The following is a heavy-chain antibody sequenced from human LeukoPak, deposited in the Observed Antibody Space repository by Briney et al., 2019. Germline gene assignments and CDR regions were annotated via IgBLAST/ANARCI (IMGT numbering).Heavy chain of an antibody. CDR1: GYTFTSYY. CDR2: INPSGGST. V-gene: IGHV1-46*01. CDR3: ARDGATGELPDWFDP. Sequence: ASVKVSCKASGYTFTSYYMHWVRQAPGQGLEWMGIINPSGGSTSYAQKFQGRVTMTRDTSTSTVYMELSSLRSEDTAVYYCARDGATGELPDWFDPWGQGTLATVSS. D-gene: IGHD1-26*01. J-gene: IGHJ5*02.